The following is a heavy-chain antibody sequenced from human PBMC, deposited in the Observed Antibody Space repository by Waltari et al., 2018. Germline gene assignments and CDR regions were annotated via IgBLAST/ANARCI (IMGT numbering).Heavy chain of an antibody. V-gene: IGHV4-38-2*01. CDR3: ARTTVTPNWFDP. CDR1: GYSISSGYY. Sequence: QVQLQESGPGLVKPSETLSLTCAVSGYSISSGYYWGWIRQPPGKGLEWIGSLYHSGSTYYNPSRKSRVTISVDTSKNQFSLKLSSVTAADTAVYYCARTTVTPNWFDPWGQGTLVTVSS. J-gene: IGHJ5*02. D-gene: IGHD4-17*01. CDR2: LYHSGST.